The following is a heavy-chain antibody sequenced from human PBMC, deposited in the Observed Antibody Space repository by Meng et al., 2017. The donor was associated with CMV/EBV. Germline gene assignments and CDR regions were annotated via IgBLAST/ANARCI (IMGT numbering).Heavy chain of an antibody. J-gene: IGHJ6*02. Sequence: GGSLRLSCAASGFTFDDYAMHWVRRAPGKGLEWVSGINWNSGSIGYADSVKGRFTISRDNAKNSLYLQMNSLRAEDTAFYYCAKDMGIVVVPPAIHYYYYGMDVWGQGTTVTVSS. CDR2: INWNSGSI. CDR1: GFTFDDYA. CDR3: AKDMGIVVVPPAIHYYYYGMDV. D-gene: IGHD2-2*02. V-gene: IGHV3-9*01.